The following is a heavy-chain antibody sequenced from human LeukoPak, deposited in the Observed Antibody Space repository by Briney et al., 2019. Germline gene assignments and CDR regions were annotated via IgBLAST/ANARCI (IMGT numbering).Heavy chain of an antibody. Sequence: GGSLRLSCAASGFAFTDYDMHWVRQATGGGLEWVSCIGNAGDTYYSDSVKGRFTIFRENTTNPFYHQMNSLRADDTAVYFWASLGDSMYWGQGTLVTVSS. CDR3: ASLGDSMY. CDR2: IGNAGDT. V-gene: IGHV3-13*01. D-gene: IGHD1-26*01. J-gene: IGHJ4*02. CDR1: GFAFTDYD.